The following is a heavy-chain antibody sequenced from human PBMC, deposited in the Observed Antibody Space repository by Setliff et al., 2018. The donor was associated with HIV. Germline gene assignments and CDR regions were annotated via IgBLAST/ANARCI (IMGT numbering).Heavy chain of an antibody. CDR3: AREGTWNYYDTSGGPDAFDI. CDR2: VYYSGST. J-gene: IGHJ3*02. D-gene: IGHD3-22*01. Sequence: SETLSLTFTVSGGSISYYYWSWIRQPPGKGLEWIGYVYYSGSTNYNPSLKSRVTMSVDTSKNQFSLQLSTVTAADTAVYYCAREGTWNYYDTSGGPDAFDIWGQGTMVTVSS. CDR1: GGSISYYY. V-gene: IGHV4-59*12.